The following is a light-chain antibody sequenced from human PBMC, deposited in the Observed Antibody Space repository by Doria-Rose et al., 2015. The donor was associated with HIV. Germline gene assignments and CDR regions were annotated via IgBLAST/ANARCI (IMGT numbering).Light chain of an antibody. V-gene: IGKV3-20*01. J-gene: IGKJ1*01. CDR3: HQYASSRT. Sequence: EIVLTQSPGTLSLSPGEGATLSCRASQSVSANYLAWYQQRPGQSPRLLIYGASSRATDIPDRFGGSGSGTDFTLTISRLEPEDFAVYYCHQYASSRTFGQGTKVEIK. CDR1: QSVSANY. CDR2: GAS.